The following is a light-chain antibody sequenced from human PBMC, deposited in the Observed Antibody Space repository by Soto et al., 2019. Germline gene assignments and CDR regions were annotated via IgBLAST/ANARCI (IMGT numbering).Light chain of an antibody. CDR2: ENN. CDR3: QAYDSNNRGV. V-gene: IGLV6-57*04. J-gene: IGLJ3*02. CDR1: SGSIDTIY. Sequence: NFMLTQPLSVSESPGKTVTLSCTRSSGSIDTIYVQWYQQRPGSAPSIVIYENNHRPSGVPDRFSGSTDTSSNSASLVISGLKTEDEADYYCQAYDSNNRGVFGGGTKVTV.